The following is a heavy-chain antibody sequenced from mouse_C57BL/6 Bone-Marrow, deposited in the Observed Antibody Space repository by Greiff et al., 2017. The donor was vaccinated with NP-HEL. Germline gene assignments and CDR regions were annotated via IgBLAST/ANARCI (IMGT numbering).Heavy chain of an antibody. J-gene: IGHJ4*01. D-gene: IGHD1-1*01. CDR2: FHPYNDDN. CDR3: AVYYYGSSYEEGAMDY. V-gene: IGHV1-47*01. Sequence: VQLQQSGAELVKPGASVKMSCKASGYTFTTYPIEWMKQNHGKSLEWIGNFHPYNDDNKYNEKFKGKATLTVEKSSSTVYLELSRLTSDDSAVYYCAVYYYGSSYEEGAMDYWGQGTSVTVSS. CDR1: GYTFTTYP.